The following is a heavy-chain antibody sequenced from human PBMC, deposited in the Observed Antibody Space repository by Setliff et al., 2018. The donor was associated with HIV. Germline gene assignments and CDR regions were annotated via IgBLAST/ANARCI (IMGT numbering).Heavy chain of an antibody. D-gene: IGHD3-10*01. V-gene: IGHV1-18*01. CDR1: GYTFTSYG. CDR2: ISAYNGNT. Sequence: GASVKVSCKSSGYTFTSYGISWVRQAPGQGLEWMGWISAYNGNTNYAQKFHDRVTMTRDTSITTLYMELSSLTSEDTAVYYCARGKGVGGVIITGGLDVWGQGTTVTVSS. CDR3: ARGKGVGGVIITGGLDV. J-gene: IGHJ6*02.